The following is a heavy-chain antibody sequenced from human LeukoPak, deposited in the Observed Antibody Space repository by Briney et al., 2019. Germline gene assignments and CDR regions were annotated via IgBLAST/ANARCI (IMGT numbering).Heavy chain of an antibody. CDR2: ISSSSSYI. D-gene: IGHD3-22*01. V-gene: IGHV3-21*01. J-gene: IGHJ4*02. CDR1: AFTFSSYI. CDR3: ARDKYYYDSRMDY. Sequence: PREALHFSIAASAFTFSSYIMNVVVQAPRKRLEWVSSISSSSSYIYYADSVKGRFTISRDNAKNSLYLQMNSLRAEDTAVYYCARDKYYYDSRMDYWGQGTLVTVSS.